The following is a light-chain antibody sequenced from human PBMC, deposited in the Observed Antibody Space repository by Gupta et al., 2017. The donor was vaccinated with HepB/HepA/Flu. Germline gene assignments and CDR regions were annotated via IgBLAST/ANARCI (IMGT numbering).Light chain of an antibody. CDR3: AGWDDSRNAYV. CDR1: TSNIGSNT. CDR2: INN. J-gene: IGLJ1*01. V-gene: IGLV1-44*01. Sequence: QSVLTQPPSLFGTPGQRVVISCSGSTSNIGSNTVDWYQQRPGTAPKVLICINNQRPSGVPDRFSGSKSGTSASLAISGLQSDDEADYYCAGWDDSRNAYVFGTGTKVTVL.